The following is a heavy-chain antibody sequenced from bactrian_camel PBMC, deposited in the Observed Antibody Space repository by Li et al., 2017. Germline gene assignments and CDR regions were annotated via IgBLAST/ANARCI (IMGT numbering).Heavy chain of an antibody. CDR3: AARLGFGGTIFDQHEYHL. J-gene: IGHJ4*01. D-gene: IGHD5*01. CDR2: IDTDDST. Sequence: QVQLVESGGGSVQAGGSLRLSCATSRDARSGDCMGWFRQAPGKEREAVATIDTDDSTAYRNSVRGRFTISRDNAKNILYLQMNSLKPEDTAMYYCAARLGFGGTIFDQHEYHLWGQGTQVTVS. V-gene: IGHV3S55*01. CDR1: RDARSGDC.